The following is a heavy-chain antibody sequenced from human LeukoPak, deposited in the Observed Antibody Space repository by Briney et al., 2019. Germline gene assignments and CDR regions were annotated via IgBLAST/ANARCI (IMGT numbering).Heavy chain of an antibody. Sequence: GGSLRLSCAASGFTFSSYWMSWVRQAPGKGLEWVASTKQDGSEKYYVDSVKGRFTISRDNAKNSLYLQMNSLRAEDTAVYYCASRIAARLGGDYYYYYYMDVWGKGTTVTVSS. J-gene: IGHJ6*03. CDR2: TKQDGSEK. D-gene: IGHD6-6*01. V-gene: IGHV3-7*01. CDR3: ASRIAARLGGDYYYYYYMDV. CDR1: GFTFSSYW.